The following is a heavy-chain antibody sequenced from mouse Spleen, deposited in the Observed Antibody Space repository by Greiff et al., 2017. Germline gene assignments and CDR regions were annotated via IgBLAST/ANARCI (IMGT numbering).Heavy chain of an antibody. CDR2: IDPSDSYT. D-gene: IGHD1-1*01. Sequence: QVQLQQPGAELVRPGTSVKLSCKASGYTFTSYWMHWVKQRPGQGLEWIGVIDPSDSYTNYNQKFKGKATLTVDTSSSTAYMQLSSLTSEDSAVYYCASPIYYYGSSPVYAMDYWGQGTSVTVSS. CDR1: GYTFTSYW. CDR3: ASPIYYYGSSPVYAMDY. J-gene: IGHJ4*01. V-gene: IGHV1-59*01.